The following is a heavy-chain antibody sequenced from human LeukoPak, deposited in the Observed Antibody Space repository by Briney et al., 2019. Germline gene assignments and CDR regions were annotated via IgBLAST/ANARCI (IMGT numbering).Heavy chain of an antibody. CDR1: GFTFSSYW. CDR2: INSDGSST. Sequence: GGSLRLSCAASGFTFSSYWMHWVRQAPGKGLVWVSRINSDGSSTSYADSVKGRFTISRDNAKNTLYLQMNSLRAEDTAVYYRARGYNYGHGVFDSWGQGTLVTVSS. CDR3: ARGYNYGHGVFDS. D-gene: IGHD5-18*01. J-gene: IGHJ4*02. V-gene: IGHV3-74*01.